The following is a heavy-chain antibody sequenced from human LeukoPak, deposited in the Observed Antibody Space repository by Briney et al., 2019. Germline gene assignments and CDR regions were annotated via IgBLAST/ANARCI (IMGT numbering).Heavy chain of an antibody. CDR1: GGTFSSYA. Sequence: SVKVSCKASGGTFSSYAISWVRQAPGQGLEWMGGIIPIFGTANYAQKFQGRVTITADESTSTAYMELSSLGSEDTAVYYCARDQYYDSSGHTDYWGQGTLVTVSS. CDR2: IIPIFGTA. V-gene: IGHV1-69*13. CDR3: ARDQYYDSSGHTDY. J-gene: IGHJ4*02. D-gene: IGHD3-22*01.